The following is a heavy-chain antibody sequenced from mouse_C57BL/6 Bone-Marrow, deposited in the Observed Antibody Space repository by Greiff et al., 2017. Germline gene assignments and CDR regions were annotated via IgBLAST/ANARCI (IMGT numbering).Heavy chain of an antibody. Sequence: EVKLVESGGGLVQPGGSLSLSCAASGFTFTDYYMSWVRQPPGKALEWLGFIRNKANGYTTEYSASVKGRFTISRDNSQSILYLQMNALRAEDSATYYCVRWRNSWFAYWGQGTLVTVSA. CDR2: IRNKANGYTT. V-gene: IGHV7-3*01. CDR1: GFTFTDYY. CDR3: VRWRNSWFAY. J-gene: IGHJ3*01.